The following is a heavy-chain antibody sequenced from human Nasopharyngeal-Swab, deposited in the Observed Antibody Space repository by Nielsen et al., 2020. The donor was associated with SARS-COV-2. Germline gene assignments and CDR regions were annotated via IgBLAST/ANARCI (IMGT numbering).Heavy chain of an antibody. J-gene: IGHJ4*02. CDR2: INPSGGST. D-gene: IGHD2-2*01. CDR3: ARDHSRIIVVVPWRKGYFDY. CDR1: VYTFPRYY. V-gene: IGHV1-46*01. Sequence: SVTVSCQASVYTFPRYYMHWVRQAPAQGLEWMGIINPSGGSTSYAQKFQGRVTMTRDTSTSTVYMELSSLRSEDTAVYYCARDHSRIIVVVPWRKGYFDYWGQGTLVTVSS.